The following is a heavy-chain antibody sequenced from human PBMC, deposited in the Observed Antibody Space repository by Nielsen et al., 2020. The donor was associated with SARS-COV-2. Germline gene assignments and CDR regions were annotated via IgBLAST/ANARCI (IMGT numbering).Heavy chain of an antibody. V-gene: IGHV3-74*03. J-gene: IGHJ5*02. D-gene: IGHD1-26*01. CDR2: INPDESKT. CDR1: GFIFSNYR. CDR3: ARGGPHSGISHLSS. Sequence: GGPLRLSCAASGFIFSNYRMHWVRQAPGQGLVWVSHINPDESKTTYADSVKGRFIMSRDTSKNTLYLQMTSLRDDDTAVYYCARGGPHSGISHLSSWGQGTLVTVSS.